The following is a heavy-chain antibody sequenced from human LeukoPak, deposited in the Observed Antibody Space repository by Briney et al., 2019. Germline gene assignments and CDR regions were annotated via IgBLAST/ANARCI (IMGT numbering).Heavy chain of an antibody. V-gene: IGHV3-48*04. CDR1: GFTFSSYS. J-gene: IGHJ6*02. CDR2: ISSSSSPI. CDR3: AKSGGQQLVAAYGMDV. D-gene: IGHD6-13*01. Sequence: SGGSLRLSCAASGFTFSSYSMNWVRQAPGKGLEWISYISSSSSPIYYAGSVKGRFTTSRDNAKNSLYLQMSSLRVEDTAVYYCAKSGGQQLVAAYGMDVWGQGTTVTVSS.